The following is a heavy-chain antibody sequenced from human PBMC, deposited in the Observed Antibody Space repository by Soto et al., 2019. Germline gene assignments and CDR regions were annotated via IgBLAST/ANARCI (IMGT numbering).Heavy chain of an antibody. V-gene: IGHV1-69*13. CDR2: IIPIFGTT. CDR1: GGTFSSYA. J-gene: IGHJ4*02. CDR3: ARGAVTTFFFFDY. D-gene: IGHD4-17*01. Sequence: ASVKVSCKASGGTFSSYAISWVRQAPGQGLEWIGGIIPIFGTTNYAQKFQGRVTITADESTSTAYMDLSSLRSEDTAVYYCARGAVTTFFFFDYWGQGTLVTVSS.